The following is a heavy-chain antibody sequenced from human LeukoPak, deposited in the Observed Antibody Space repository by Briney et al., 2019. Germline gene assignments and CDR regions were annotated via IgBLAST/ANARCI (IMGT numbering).Heavy chain of an antibody. CDR2: INHSGST. J-gene: IGHJ6*02. Sequence: PSETLSLTCAVYGGSFSGYYWSWIRQPPGKGLEWIGEINHSGSTNYNPSLKSRVTISVDTSKNQFSLKLSSVTAADTAVYYCARVIAAAGHYYYYGMDVWGQGTTVTVFS. V-gene: IGHV4-34*01. D-gene: IGHD6-13*01. CDR1: GGSFSGYY. CDR3: ARVIAAAGHYYYYGMDV.